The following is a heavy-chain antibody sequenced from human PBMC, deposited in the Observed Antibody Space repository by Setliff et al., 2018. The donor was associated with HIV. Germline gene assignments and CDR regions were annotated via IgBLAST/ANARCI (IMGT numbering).Heavy chain of an antibody. CDR3: ATDLDSMYYFDY. V-gene: IGHV3-21*01. Sequence: NPGGSLRLSCAASGFTLSRFSMNWVRQAPGKGLEWVSSMTSSSSYIYYSDSVKGRFTISRDNAKNSLYLQMNSLRAEDTAVYYCATDLDSMYYFDYWGQGTLVTVSS. CDR1: GFTLSRFS. J-gene: IGHJ4*02. D-gene: IGHD3-22*01. CDR2: MTSSSSYI.